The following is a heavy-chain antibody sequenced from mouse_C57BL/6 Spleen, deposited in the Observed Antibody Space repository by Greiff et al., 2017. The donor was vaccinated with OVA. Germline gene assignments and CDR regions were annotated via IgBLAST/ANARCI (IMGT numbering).Heavy chain of an antibody. V-gene: IGHV5-4*03. D-gene: IGHD2-3*01. CDR3: AKLDGYLFAY. CDR2: ISDGGSYT. J-gene: IGHJ3*01. Sequence: EVKLMESGGGLVKPGGSLKLSCAASGFTFSSYAMSWVRQTPEKRLEWVATISDGGSYTYYPDNVKGRFTISRDNAKNNLYLQMSHLKSEDTAMYYCAKLDGYLFAYWGQGTLVTVSA. CDR1: GFTFSSYA.